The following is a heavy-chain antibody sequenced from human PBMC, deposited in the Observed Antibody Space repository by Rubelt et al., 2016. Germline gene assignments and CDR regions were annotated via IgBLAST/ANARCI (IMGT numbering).Heavy chain of an antibody. Sequence: QVQLQQWGAGLLKPSETLSLTCAVYGGSSSGYYWSWIRQPPGKGLEWIGEINQSGSTNDNPSLKSRVTISVDTSKNQFSLKLSSVTAADTAVYYCARARGYYGSGRRGMDVWGQGTTVTVSS. CDR2: INQSGST. V-gene: IGHV4-34*01. D-gene: IGHD3-10*01. CDR1: GGSSSGYY. J-gene: IGHJ6*02. CDR3: ARARGYYGSGRRGMDV.